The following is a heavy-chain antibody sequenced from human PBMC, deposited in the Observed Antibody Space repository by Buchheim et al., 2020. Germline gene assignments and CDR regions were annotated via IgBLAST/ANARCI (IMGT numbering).Heavy chain of an antibody. CDR3: ARVGYYDSSGYYSDYYYYYMDV. CDR2: IIPIFGTA. Sequence: QVQLVQSGAEVKKPGSSVKVSCKASGGTFSSYAISWVRQAPGQGLEWMGGIIPIFGTANYAQKFQGRVTITADDSTSTAYMELSSLRSEDTAVYYCARVGYYDSSGYYSDYYYYYMDVWGKGTT. V-gene: IGHV1-69*01. D-gene: IGHD3-22*01. J-gene: IGHJ6*03. CDR1: GGTFSSYA.